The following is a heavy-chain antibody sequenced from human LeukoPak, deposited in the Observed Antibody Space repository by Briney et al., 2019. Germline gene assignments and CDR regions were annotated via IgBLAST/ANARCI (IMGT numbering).Heavy chain of an antibody. CDR1: GYTFTGYY. Sequence: ASVKVSCKASGYTFTGYYMHWVRQAPGQGLEWMGWISAYNGNTNYAQKLQGRVTMTTDTSTSTAYMELRSLRSDDTAVYYCARGIYREMATIETQTSSDYWGQGTLVTVSS. CDR3: ARGIYREMATIETQTSSDY. D-gene: IGHD5-12*01. V-gene: IGHV1-18*04. CDR2: ISAYNGNT. J-gene: IGHJ4*02.